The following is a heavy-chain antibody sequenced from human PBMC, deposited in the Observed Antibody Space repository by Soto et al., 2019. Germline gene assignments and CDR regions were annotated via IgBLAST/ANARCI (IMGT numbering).Heavy chain of an antibody. D-gene: IGHD3-22*01. CDR3: ERHISDSDKCRNFQYYFDS. V-gene: IGHV5-10-1*01. CDR1: GYSFAGYW. CDR2: IDPSDSQT. J-gene: IGHJ4*02. Sequence: DSLKISCKGSGYSFAGYWITWVRQKPGKGLEWMGRIDPSDSQTYYSPSFRGHVTISVTKSITTVFLQWSSLRASDPAMYYCERHISDSDKCRNFQYYFDSWGQGT.